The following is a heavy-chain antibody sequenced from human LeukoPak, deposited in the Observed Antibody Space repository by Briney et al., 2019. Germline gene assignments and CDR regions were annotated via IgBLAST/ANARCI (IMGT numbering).Heavy chain of an antibody. CDR1: GGSITSISNY. J-gene: IGHJ6*03. Sequence: SETLSLTCTVSGGSITSISNYWTWIRQPPGKGLEWIGNIYYNGSSYYNPSLKSRVTVSVETSKNQFSLHLTSVTAADTAVYSCARIVYGDYLGYFYYYMDVWGKGTTVTVSS. D-gene: IGHD4-17*01. V-gene: IGHV4-39*07. CDR3: ARIVYGDYLGYFYYYMDV. CDR2: IYYNGSS.